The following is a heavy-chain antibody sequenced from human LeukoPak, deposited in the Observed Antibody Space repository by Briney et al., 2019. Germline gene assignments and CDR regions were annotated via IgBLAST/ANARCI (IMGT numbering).Heavy chain of an antibody. CDR1: GYTFTGYY. Sequence: GASVKVSCKASGYTFTGYYMHWVRQAPGKGLEWMGGFDPEDGETIYAQKFQGRVTMTEDTSTDTAYMELSSLRSEDTAVYYCATSPTYYDSTTPYYYYGMDVWGQGTTVTVSS. CDR3: ATSPTYYDSTTPYYYYGMDV. V-gene: IGHV1-24*01. D-gene: IGHD3-3*01. J-gene: IGHJ6*02. CDR2: FDPEDGET.